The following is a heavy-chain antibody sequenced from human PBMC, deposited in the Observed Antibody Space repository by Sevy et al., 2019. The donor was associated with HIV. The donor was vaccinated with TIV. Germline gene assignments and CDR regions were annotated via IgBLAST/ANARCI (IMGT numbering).Heavy chain of an antibody. CDR1: GESFSGYY. CDR3: ARGTGLHYFHWFDP. V-gene: IGHV4-34*01. J-gene: IGHJ5*02. D-gene: IGHD4-4*01. CDR2: INHSGST. Sequence: SETLSLTCAVYGESFSGYYWSWISQPPGKGLEGCGEINHSGSTNYNPSLKSRVTISVDTSKNQFSLKLSSVTAADTAVYYCARGTGLHYFHWFDPWGQGTLVTVSS.